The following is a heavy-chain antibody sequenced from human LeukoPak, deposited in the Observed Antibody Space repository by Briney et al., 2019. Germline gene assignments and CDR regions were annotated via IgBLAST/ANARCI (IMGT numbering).Heavy chain of an antibody. J-gene: IGHJ3*02. Sequence: SVKVSCKASGGTFSSYAISWVRQAPGQGLEWMGGIIPIFGTANYAQKFQGRVTITADESTSTAYMELSSLRSEDTAVYYCARNYDSSGYPPNSFDIWGQGTMVTVPS. D-gene: IGHD3-22*01. CDR2: IIPIFGTA. V-gene: IGHV1-69*13. CDR3: ARNYDSSGYPPNSFDI. CDR1: GGTFSSYA.